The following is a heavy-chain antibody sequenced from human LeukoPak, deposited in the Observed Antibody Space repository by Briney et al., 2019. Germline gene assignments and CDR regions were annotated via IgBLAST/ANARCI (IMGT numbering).Heavy chain of an antibody. CDR1: GGSISSYY. D-gene: IGHD6-19*01. J-gene: IGHJ5*02. V-gene: IGHV4-59*12. CDR2: IYYSGST. Sequence: SETLSLTCTVSGGSISSYYWSWIRQPPGKGLEWIGYIYYSGSTSYNPSLKSRVTISVDTSKNQFSLKLSSVTAADTAVYYCARRRARHRVAVAGTYNWFDPWGQGTLVTVSS. CDR3: ARRRARHRVAVAGTYNWFDP.